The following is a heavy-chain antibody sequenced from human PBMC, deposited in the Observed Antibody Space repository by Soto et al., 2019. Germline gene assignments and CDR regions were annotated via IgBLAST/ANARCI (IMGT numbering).Heavy chain of an antibody. V-gene: IGHV4-34*01. CDR1: GGSFSGYY. J-gene: IGHJ3*02. D-gene: IGHD2-15*01. CDR3: ARGRGYCSGGSCYSAFDI. Sequence: PSETLSLTCAVYGGSFSGYYWSWIRQPPGKGLEWIGEINHSGSTNYNPSLKSRVTISVDTSKNQFSLKLSSVTDADTAVYYCARGRGYCSGGSCYSAFDIWGQVTMVTVSS. CDR2: INHSGST.